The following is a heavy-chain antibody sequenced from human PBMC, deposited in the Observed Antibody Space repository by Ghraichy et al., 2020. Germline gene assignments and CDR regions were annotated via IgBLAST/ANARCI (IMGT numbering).Heavy chain of an antibody. J-gene: IGHJ6*02. Sequence: ASVKVSCKASGYTFTSYDINWVRQATGQGLEWMGWMNPNSGNTGYAQKFQGRVTMTRNTSISTAYMELSSLRSEDTAVYYCARDGFRQPNYGSGSQAYYYGMDVWGQGTTVTVSS. CDR3: ARDGFRQPNYGSGSQAYYYGMDV. CDR2: MNPNSGNT. CDR1: GYTFTSYD. D-gene: IGHD3-10*01. V-gene: IGHV1-8*01.